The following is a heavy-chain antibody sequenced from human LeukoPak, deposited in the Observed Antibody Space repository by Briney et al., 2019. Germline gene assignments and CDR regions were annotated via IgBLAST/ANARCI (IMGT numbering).Heavy chain of an antibody. D-gene: IGHD2-2*01. Sequence: SETLSLTCAVYGGSFSGYYWSWIRQPPGKGLEWIGEINHSGSTNYNPSLKSRVTISVDTSKNQFSLKLSSVTAADTAVYYCAQVRGYFGLWGRVALVTVSS. CDR1: GGSFSGYY. J-gene: IGHJ2*01. CDR3: AQVRGYFGL. V-gene: IGHV4-34*01. CDR2: INHSGST.